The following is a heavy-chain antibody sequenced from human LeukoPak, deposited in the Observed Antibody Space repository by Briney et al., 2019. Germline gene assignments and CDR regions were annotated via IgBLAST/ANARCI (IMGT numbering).Heavy chain of an antibody. Sequence: GGSLRLSCAASGFTFSNYAILWVRQAPGKGLEWVASIWHDGNRKYHADSVEGRFTISRDNSKNTVYVQMNSLRADDTAVYYCTRAAGITGTSRDNWFDPWGQGTLVIVSS. J-gene: IGHJ5*02. CDR3: TRAAGITGTSRDNWFDP. D-gene: IGHD1/OR15-1a*01. CDR1: GFTFSNYA. CDR2: IWHDGNRK. V-gene: IGHV3-33*08.